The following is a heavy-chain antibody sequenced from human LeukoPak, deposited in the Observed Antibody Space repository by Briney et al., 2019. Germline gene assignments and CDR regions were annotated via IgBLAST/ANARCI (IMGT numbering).Heavy chain of an antibody. CDR3: ARGKQLWLQDY. CDR1: GFTFSSNY. Sequence: GGSLRLSCAASGFTFSSNYMSWVRQAPGQGLEWVSVIYSGGSTYYQDSVKGRFTISRHNYKNTLYLQMNSLRAEDTAVYYCARGKQLWLQDYWGQGTLVTVSS. CDR2: IYSGGST. D-gene: IGHD5-18*01. J-gene: IGHJ4*02. V-gene: IGHV3-53*04.